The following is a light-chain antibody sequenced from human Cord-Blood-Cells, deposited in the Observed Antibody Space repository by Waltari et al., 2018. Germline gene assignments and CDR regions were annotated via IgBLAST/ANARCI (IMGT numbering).Light chain of an antibody. Sequence: SSELTQDPAVSVALGPTVRITCQGASLRSYYASWYQQKPGQASGLCIYRKNNRPSEIPDRFSGSSSGNTASLTITGAQAEDEADYYCNSRDSSGNHVVFGGGTKLTVL. CDR2: RKN. J-gene: IGLJ2*01. CDR1: SLRSYY. V-gene: IGLV3-19*01. CDR3: NSRDSSGNHVV.